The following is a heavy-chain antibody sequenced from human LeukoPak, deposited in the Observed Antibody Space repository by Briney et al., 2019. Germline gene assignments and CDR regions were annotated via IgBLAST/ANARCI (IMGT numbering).Heavy chain of an antibody. J-gene: IGHJ4*02. CDR3: ARGSSGLFHY. V-gene: IGHV4-39*07. D-gene: IGHD3-22*01. CDR2: IYYSGST. Sequence: SETLSLTCTVSGGSISSSSYYWGWIRQPPGKGLEWIGSIYYSGSTYYNPSLKSRVTISVDTSKNQFSLKLSSVTAADTAVYYCARGSSGLFHYWGQGTLVTVSS. CDR1: GGSISSSSYY.